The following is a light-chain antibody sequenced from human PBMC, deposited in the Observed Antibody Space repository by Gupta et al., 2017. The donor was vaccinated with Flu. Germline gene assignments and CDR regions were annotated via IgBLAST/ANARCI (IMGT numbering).Light chain of an antibody. Sequence: SITISCTGTSSDGGGYNYVSWYQQHPGKAPKLMIYDVSNRPSGVSNRFSGSKSGNTASLTISGLQAEDEADYYCSSYTSSSTLVFGGGTKLTVL. CDR2: DVS. V-gene: IGLV2-14*01. J-gene: IGLJ2*01. CDR3: SSYTSSSTLV. CDR1: SSDGGGYNY.